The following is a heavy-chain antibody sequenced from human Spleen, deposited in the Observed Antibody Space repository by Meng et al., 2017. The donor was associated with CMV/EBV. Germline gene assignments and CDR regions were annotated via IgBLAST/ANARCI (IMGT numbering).Heavy chain of an antibody. J-gene: IGHJ4*02. CDR1: GDSISGSRYY. V-gene: IGHV4-39*07. Sequence: SETLSLTCNVSGDSISGSRYYWGWIRQPPGKGLEWIGSIYYSGSTYYNPSLKSRVTISVDTSKNQFSLKLSSVTAADTAVYYCAREDSRRGYFDYWGQGTLVTVSS. CDR2: IYYSGST. CDR3: AREDSRRGYFDY. D-gene: IGHD6-13*01.